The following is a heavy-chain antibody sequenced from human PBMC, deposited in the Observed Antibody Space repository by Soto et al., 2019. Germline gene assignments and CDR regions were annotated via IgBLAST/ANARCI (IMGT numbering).Heavy chain of an antibody. Sequence: SETLSLTCTVSGGSISSYYWSWIRQPPGKGLEWIGYIYYSESTNYNPSLKSRVTISVDTSKNQFSLKLSSVTAADTAVYYCTRGISTIFGVAVFDYWGQGTLVTSPQ. CDR1: GGSISSYY. J-gene: IGHJ4*02. CDR3: TRGISTIFGVAVFDY. D-gene: IGHD3-3*01. V-gene: IGHV4-59*01. CDR2: IYYSEST.